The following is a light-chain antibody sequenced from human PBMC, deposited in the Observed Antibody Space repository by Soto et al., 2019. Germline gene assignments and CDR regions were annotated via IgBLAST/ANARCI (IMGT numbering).Light chain of an antibody. Sequence: ESVLTQSPGTLSLSPGDRATLSCRASQSVRSGHLAWYQQKPGQAPRLVIYDASTRATGIPDRFSGGGSGTDFTLTISRVEPEDFVVYYCHQYGRSASSITFGPGTKVEIK. CDR2: DAS. CDR1: QSVRSGH. V-gene: IGKV3-20*01. CDR3: HQYGRSASSIT. J-gene: IGKJ3*01.